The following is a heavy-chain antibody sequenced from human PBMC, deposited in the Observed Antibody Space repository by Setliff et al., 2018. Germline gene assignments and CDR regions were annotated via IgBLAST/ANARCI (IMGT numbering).Heavy chain of an antibody. CDR1: GGTFSSYD. D-gene: IGHD3-22*01. Sequence: SVKVSCKASGGTFSSYDISWVRQAPGQGLEWMGRIIPIFGTANYAQKFQGRVTITADESTSTAYMELSSLRSEDTAVYYCARDGYNYYDSSGYYLNHAFDIWGQGTMVTVSS. V-gene: IGHV1-69*13. J-gene: IGHJ3*02. CDR2: IIPIFGTA. CDR3: ARDGYNYYDSSGYYLNHAFDI.